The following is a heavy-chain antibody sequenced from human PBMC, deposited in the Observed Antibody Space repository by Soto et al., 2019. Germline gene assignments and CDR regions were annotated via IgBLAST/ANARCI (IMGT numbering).Heavy chain of an antibody. V-gene: IGHV4-31*03. CDR2: IYYSGST. J-gene: IGHJ4*02. Sequence: SETLSLTCTVSGGSISSGGYYWSWIRQHPGKGLEWIGYIYYSGSTNYNPSLKSRVTISVDTSKNQFSLKLSSVTAADTAMYYCARDGGYGSGSYRFDYWGQGTLVTVSS. CDR3: ARDGGYGSGSYRFDY. D-gene: IGHD3-10*01. CDR1: GGSISSGGYY.